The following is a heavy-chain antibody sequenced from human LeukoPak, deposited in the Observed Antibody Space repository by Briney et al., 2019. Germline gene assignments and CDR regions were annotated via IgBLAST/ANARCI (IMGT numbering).Heavy chain of an antibody. Sequence: GGSLRLSCAASGFTFSSYGMSWVRQAPGKGLEWVSAISGSGGSTYYADSVKGRFTISRDNSKNTLYLQMNSLRAEDTAVYYCANLEVVVTAIGYWGQGTLVTVSS. CDR3: ANLEVVVTAIGY. CDR1: GFTFSSYG. V-gene: IGHV3-23*01. D-gene: IGHD2-21*02. J-gene: IGHJ4*02. CDR2: ISGSGGST.